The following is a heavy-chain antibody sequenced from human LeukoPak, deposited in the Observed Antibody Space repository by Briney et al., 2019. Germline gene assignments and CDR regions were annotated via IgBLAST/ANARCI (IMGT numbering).Heavy chain of an antibody. D-gene: IGHD1-14*01. Sequence: SETLSLTCTVSGGSISSYYWSWIRQPPGKGLEWIGYIYYSGSTNYNPSLKSRVTISVDTSKSQLSLKLSSVTAADTAVYYCARHGSKFYYYYMDVWGKGTTVTVSS. J-gene: IGHJ6*03. V-gene: IGHV4-59*08. CDR3: ARHGSKFYYYYMDV. CDR2: IYYSGST. CDR1: GGSISSYY.